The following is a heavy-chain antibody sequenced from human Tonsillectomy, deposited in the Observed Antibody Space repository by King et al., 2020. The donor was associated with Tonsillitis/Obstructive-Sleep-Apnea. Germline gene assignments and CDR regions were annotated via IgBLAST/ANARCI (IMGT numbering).Heavy chain of an antibody. CDR1: RFTFSSYE. CDR3: ARGGVGDGYNPLDY. V-gene: IGHV3-48*03. J-gene: IGHJ4*02. CDR2: ISSSGSTI. D-gene: IGHD5-24*01. Sequence: VQLVESGGGLVHPGGSLRLSCAASRFTFSSYEMNWVRQAPGKGLEWVSYISSSGSTIYYADSVKGRFTVSRDNAKNSLYLQMNSLRGEDTAVYYCARGGVGDGYNPLDYWGQRTLVTVSS.